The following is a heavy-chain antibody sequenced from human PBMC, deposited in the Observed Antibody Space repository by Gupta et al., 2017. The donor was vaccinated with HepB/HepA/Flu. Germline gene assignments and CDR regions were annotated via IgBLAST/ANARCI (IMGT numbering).Heavy chain of an antibody. J-gene: IGHJ4*02. Sequence: EVQLVQSGAEVKKPGESLKISCKAYGYTFANYWIGWVRQMPGKGLEWVGIIYPGDSDPRYSPSFQGQVTISVDKSISTAYLQWSSLKASDTAMYYCARQRFFDYWGQGTLVTVSS. CDR1: GYTFANYW. V-gene: IGHV5-51*01. CDR3: ARQRFFDY. D-gene: IGHD4-17*01. CDR2: IYPGDSDP.